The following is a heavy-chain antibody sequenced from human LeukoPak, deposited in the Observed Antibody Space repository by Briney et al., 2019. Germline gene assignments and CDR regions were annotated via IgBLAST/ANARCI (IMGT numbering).Heavy chain of an antibody. J-gene: IGHJ5*02. CDR1: GGSFSGYY. V-gene: IGHV4-34*01. D-gene: IGHD3-3*01. CDR3: ARAAIPTYYDFWSGYSVERGWFDP. Sequence: SETLSLTCAVYGGSFSGYYWSWIRQPPGKGLEWIGEINHSGSTNYNPSLKSRVTISVDTSKNQFSLKLSSVTAADTAVYYCARAAIPTYYDFWSGYSVERGWFDPWGQGTLVTVSS. CDR2: INHSGST.